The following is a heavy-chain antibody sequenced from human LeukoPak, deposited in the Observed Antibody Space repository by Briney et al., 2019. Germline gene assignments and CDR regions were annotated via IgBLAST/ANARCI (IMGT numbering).Heavy chain of an antibody. CDR3: ARFTSGIYDY. Sequence: PSDTLSLTCTVSGGSISSSSYYGGWIRQPPGKGLEWIGSIYYSGSTYYNPSLKSRVTISVDTSKNQFSLKLSSVTAADTAVYFCARFTSGIYDYWGQGTLVTVPS. J-gene: IGHJ4*02. D-gene: IGHD1-26*01. CDR1: GGSISSSSYY. V-gene: IGHV4-39*07. CDR2: IYYSGST.